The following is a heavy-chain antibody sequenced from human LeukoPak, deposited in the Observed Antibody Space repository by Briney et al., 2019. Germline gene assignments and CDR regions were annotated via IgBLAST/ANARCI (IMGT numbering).Heavy chain of an antibody. CDR2: ISSSGSTI. J-gene: IGHJ6*03. D-gene: IGHD5-12*01. CDR3: ARDSFRVATITFYYYYYMDV. CDR1: GFTFSSYE. V-gene: IGHV3-48*03. Sequence: GGSLRLSCAASGFTFSSYEMNWVRQAPGKGLEWVSYISSSGSTIYYADSVKGRFTISRDNAKNSLYLQMNSLRAEDTAVYYCARDSFRVATITFYYYYYMDVWGKGTTVTVSS.